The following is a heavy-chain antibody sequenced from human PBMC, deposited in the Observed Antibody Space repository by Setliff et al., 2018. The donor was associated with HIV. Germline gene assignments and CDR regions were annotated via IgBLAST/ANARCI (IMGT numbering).Heavy chain of an antibody. Sequence: GSLRLSCAASGFTFSTYRMNWVRQAPGKGLEWVANIKQDGSEKYYVDSVKGRFTISRDNAKNSLYLQMNSLRAEDTAVYYCASHFGYCSSTSCEGYWGQGALVTVSS. CDR1: GFTFSTYR. V-gene: IGHV3-7*05. CDR2: IKQDGSEK. D-gene: IGHD2-2*01. J-gene: IGHJ4*02. CDR3: ASHFGYCSSTSCEGY.